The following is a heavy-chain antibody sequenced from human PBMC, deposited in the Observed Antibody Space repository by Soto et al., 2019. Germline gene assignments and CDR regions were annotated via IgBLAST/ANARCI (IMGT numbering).Heavy chain of an antibody. CDR3: AREVRYCGGDCYWYFEL. V-gene: IGHV4-31*03. CDR2: IYYSGST. CDR1: GGSISSGGYY. J-gene: IGHJ2*01. D-gene: IGHD2-21*02. Sequence: QVQLQESGPGLVKPSQTLSLTCTVSGGSISSGGYYWSWIRQHPGKGLEWIGYIYYSGSTYYNPSLESRVTISRDTPKNQFSLKLSSVTAADTAVYYCAREVRYCGGDCYWYFELGGRGTLVTVSS.